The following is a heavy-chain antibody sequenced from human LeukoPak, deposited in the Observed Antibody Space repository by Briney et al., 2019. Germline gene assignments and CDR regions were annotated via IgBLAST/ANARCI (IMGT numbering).Heavy chain of an antibody. D-gene: IGHD6-19*01. Sequence: GGSLRLSCAASGFTFSSYAMSWVRQAPGKGLEWVSAISGSGGSIYYADSVKGRFTISRDNSKNTLYLQMNSLRADDTAVYYCARDVWSSGLFDYWGQGTLVTVSS. J-gene: IGHJ4*02. V-gene: IGHV3-23*01. CDR2: ISGSGGSI. CDR1: GFTFSSYA. CDR3: ARDVWSSGLFDY.